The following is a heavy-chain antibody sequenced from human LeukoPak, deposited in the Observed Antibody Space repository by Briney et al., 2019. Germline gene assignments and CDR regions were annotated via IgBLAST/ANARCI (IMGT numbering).Heavy chain of an antibody. CDR3: VRRARRLLWFGELLPNWFDP. CDR1: GGSFSGYY. Sequence: SETLSLTCAVYGGSFSGYYWSWIRQPPGKGLEWIGEINHSGSTNYNPSLKSRVTISVDTSKNQFSLKLSSVTAADTAVYYCVRRARRLLWFGELLPNWFDPWGQGTLVTVSS. J-gene: IGHJ5*02. V-gene: IGHV4-34*01. D-gene: IGHD3-10*01. CDR2: INHSGST.